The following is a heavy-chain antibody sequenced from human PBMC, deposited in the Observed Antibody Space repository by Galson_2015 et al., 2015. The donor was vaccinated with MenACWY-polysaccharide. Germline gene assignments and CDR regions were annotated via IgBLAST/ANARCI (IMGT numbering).Heavy chain of an antibody. CDR2: IKPDGSEK. J-gene: IGHJ4*02. Sequence: SLRLGGAASGLTFSSSWMNWVRQAPGKGLEWVASIKPDGSEKYYVDSVKGRFSISRDNAKNSLYLQMNSLRAEDTAVYYCANWRWLPHWGQGTLVTVSS. CDR3: ANWRWLPH. CDR1: GLTFSSSW. V-gene: IGHV3-7*01. D-gene: IGHD5-24*01.